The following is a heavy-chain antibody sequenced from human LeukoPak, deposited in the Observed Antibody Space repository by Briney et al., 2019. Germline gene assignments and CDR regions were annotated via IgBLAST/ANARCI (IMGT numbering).Heavy chain of an antibody. CDR1: GYXLTELS. CDR3: ATVMLGEPTLAFDY. Sequence: GASVKVSCKVSGYXLTELSMHWVRQAPGKGLEWMGGFDPEDGETIYAQKFQGRVTMTEDTSTDTAYMELSSLRSEDTAVYYCATVMLGEPTLAFDYWGQGTLVTVSS. D-gene: IGHD3-10*02. V-gene: IGHV1-24*01. CDR2: FDPEDGET. J-gene: IGHJ4*02.